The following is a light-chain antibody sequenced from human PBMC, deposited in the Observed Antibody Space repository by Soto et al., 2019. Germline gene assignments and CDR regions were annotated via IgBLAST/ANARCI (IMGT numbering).Light chain of an antibody. CDR3: QQSFSTPYT. J-gene: IGKJ2*01. Sequence: DIQMTQSPSSLSASVGDRVTITCRASQTINKNLNWYQQKPGQAPNLLIYLASDFQSGVPSRFSGSGSGTEFTLTISGLXXEDFATYYCQQSFSTPYTFGQGT. V-gene: IGKV1-39*01. CDR2: LAS. CDR1: QTINKN.